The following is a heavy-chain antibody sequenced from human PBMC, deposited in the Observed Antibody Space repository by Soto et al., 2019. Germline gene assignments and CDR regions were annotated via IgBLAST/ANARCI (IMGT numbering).Heavy chain of an antibody. D-gene: IGHD2-2*01. CDR3: AATIVVVPAAPDDNYYYYGMDV. CDR1: GFTFTSSA. V-gene: IGHV1-58*02. J-gene: IGHJ6*02. CDR2: IVVGSGNT. Sequence: QMQLVQSGPEVKKPGTSVKVSCKASGFTFTSSAMQWVRQARGQRLEWIGWIVVGSGNTNYAQKFQERVTITRDMSTSTAYMELSSLRSEDTAVYYCAATIVVVPAAPDDNYYYYGMDVWGQGTTVTVSS.